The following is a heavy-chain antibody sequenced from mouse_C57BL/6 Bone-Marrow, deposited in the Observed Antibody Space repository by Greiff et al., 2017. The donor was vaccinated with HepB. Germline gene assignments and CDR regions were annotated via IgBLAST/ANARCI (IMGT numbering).Heavy chain of an antibody. CDR2: IDPSDSET. Sequence: QVQLQQPGAELVRPGSSVKLSCKASGYTFTSYWMHWVKQRPIQGLEWIGNIDPSDSETHYNQKFKDKATLTVDKSSSTAYIQLSSLTSEDSAVYYCARDDYDEAMDYWGQGTSVTVSS. CDR1: GYTFTSYW. V-gene: IGHV1-52*01. J-gene: IGHJ4*01. D-gene: IGHD2-4*01. CDR3: ARDDYDEAMDY.